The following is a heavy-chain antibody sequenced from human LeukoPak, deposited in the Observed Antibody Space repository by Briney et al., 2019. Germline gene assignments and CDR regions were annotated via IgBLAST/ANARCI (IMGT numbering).Heavy chain of an antibody. D-gene: IGHD6-13*01. CDR1: GFTFSNFW. V-gene: IGHV3-7*05. J-gene: IGHJ6*02. Sequence: GGTLSFSCTASGFTFSNFWMSRVAQTQEKGLEWLANIKKDGSEKVYVDSVKGRFTISRDNAQTSLYLHMNSLRAEDTAVYYCARDPYSSSWSYGMDVWGQGTTVTVSS. CDR2: IKKDGSEK. CDR3: ARDPYSSSWSYGMDV.